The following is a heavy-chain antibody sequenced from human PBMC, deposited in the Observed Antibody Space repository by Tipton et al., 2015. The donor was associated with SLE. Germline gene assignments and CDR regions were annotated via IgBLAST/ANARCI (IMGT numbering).Heavy chain of an antibody. CDR1: GFTVSSNY. CDR3: AKDVEGRIAAAGALFES. J-gene: IGHJ4*02. Sequence: SLRLSCAASGFTVSSNYMSWVRRAPGKGLEWVSVIYIGGSTYYADSVKGRFTISRHNSKNTLYLQMNSLGAEDTALYYCAKDVEGRIAAAGALFESWGQGTLVTVSS. D-gene: IGHD6-13*01. V-gene: IGHV3-53*04. CDR2: IYIGGST.